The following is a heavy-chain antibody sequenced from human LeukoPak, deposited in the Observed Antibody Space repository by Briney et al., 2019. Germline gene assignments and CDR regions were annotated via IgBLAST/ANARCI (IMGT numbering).Heavy chain of an antibody. CDR1: GGSFSGYY. Sequence: SETLSLTCAVYGGSFSGYYWSWIRQPPGKGLEWVGEINHSGSTNYNPSLKSRVTISVDTSKNQFSLKLSSVTAADTAVYYCARGRYDFWSGMYYFDYWGQGTLVTVSS. CDR3: ARGRYDFWSGMYYFDY. V-gene: IGHV4-34*01. J-gene: IGHJ4*02. D-gene: IGHD3-3*01. CDR2: INHSGST.